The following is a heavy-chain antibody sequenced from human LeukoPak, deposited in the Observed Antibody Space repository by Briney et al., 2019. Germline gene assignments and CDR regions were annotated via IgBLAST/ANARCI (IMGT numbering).Heavy chain of an antibody. J-gene: IGHJ6*02. CDR3: ARDRTWFGESRYNYYGMDV. CDR2: IKTDGSGT. Sequence: PGGSLRLSCAASGFTFSNYWMHWVRQPPGKGLVWVSRIKTDGSGTTYADSVKGRFTISRDNARNTLYLQMTSLRVEGTAVYYCARDRTWFGESRYNYYGMDVWGQGTTVTVSS. CDR1: GFTFSNYW. D-gene: IGHD3-10*01. V-gene: IGHV3-74*01.